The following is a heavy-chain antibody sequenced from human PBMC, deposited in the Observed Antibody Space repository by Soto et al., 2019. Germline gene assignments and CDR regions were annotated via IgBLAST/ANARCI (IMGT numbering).Heavy chain of an antibody. CDR1: DYTFTSYG. J-gene: IGHJ3*02. Sequence: XXSCKSSDYTFTSYGISWLRQAPGQGLEWMGWISAYNGNTNYAQKLQGRVTMTTDTSTSTAYMELRSLSSDDTAVYYCARDPNDAFDIWGQGTMVTVSS. CDR3: ARDPNDAFDI. CDR2: ISAYNGNT. V-gene: IGHV1-18*01.